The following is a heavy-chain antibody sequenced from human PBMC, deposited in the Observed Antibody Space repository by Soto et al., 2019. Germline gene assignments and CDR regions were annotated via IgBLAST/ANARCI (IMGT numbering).Heavy chain of an antibody. CDR2: MNPNSGNT. CDR1: GYTFTSYD. J-gene: IGHJ5*02. Sequence: QVQLVQSGAEVKKPGASVKVSCKASGYTFTSYDINWVRQATGQGLEWMGWMNPNSGNTGYVQKFQGRVSMTRNTYISTAYMELRSLRSEDTAVYYCVRKGYSSTYNSWFDPWGQGTLVTVSS. D-gene: IGHD6-13*01. V-gene: IGHV1-8*01. CDR3: VRKGYSSTYNSWFDP.